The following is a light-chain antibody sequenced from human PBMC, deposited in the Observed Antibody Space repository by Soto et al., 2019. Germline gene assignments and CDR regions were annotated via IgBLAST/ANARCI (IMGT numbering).Light chain of an antibody. CDR3: QQQKSYPIT. J-gene: IGKJ5*01. Sequence: MQMTQSPSTLSGSLGDRVAITCRASQGISRDLAWYQQKPGKAPKLLIYAASTLQSGVPSRFSGIASGTKGTITLSRLKTEDGATYDGQQQKSYPITFCQGTRLEI. V-gene: IGKV1-9*01. CDR1: QGISRD. CDR2: AAS.